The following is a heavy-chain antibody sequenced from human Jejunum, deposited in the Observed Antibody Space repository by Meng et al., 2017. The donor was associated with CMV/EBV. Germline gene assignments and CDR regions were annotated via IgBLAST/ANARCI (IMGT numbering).Heavy chain of an antibody. CDR1: GFTVSPNY. J-gene: IGHJ6*02. CDR2: IYSTGIT. Sequence: SGFTVSPNYMSWVRQAPGKGLEWVSLIYSTGITYYADSVKGRFTISRDNSKNTLFLQMNSLRSEDTGVYYCAREDAKVHYYSYGMDVWGQGTTVTVSS. D-gene: IGHD4/OR15-4a*01. CDR3: AREDAKVHYYSYGMDV. V-gene: IGHV3-53*01.